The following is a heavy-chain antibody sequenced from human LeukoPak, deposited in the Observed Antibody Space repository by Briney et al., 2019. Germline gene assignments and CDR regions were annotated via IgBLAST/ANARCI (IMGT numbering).Heavy chain of an antibody. D-gene: IGHD2-2*02. V-gene: IGHV3-64*01. CDR1: GFTFSSYA. J-gene: IGHJ4*02. CDR3: ARGRCSSTSFYTPPDY. CDR2: ISSNGGST. Sequence: PGGSLRLSCAASGFTFSSYAMHWVRQAPGKGLEYVSAISSNGGSTYYANSVKGRFTISRDNSKNTLYLQMGSLRAEDMAVYYCARGRCSSTSFYTPPDYWGQGTLVTVSS.